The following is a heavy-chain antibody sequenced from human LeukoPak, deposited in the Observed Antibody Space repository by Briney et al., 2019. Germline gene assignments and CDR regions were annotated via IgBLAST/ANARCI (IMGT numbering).Heavy chain of an antibody. CDR2: ISPNNGNT. Sequence: ASVKVSCKASGGTSSSYAISWVRQAPGQGLEWMGWISPNNGNTNYEQKFQGRVTMTTDTSTSTVYMELRSLRSDDTAVYYCARDPWIEFWTPSWLDPWGRGTLVVVSS. CDR3: ARDPWIEFWTPSWLDP. D-gene: IGHD5-12*01. V-gene: IGHV1-18*01. CDR1: GGTSSSYA. J-gene: IGHJ5*02.